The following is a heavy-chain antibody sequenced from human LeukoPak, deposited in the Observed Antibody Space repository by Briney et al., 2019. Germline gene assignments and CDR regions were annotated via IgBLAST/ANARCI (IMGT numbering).Heavy chain of an antibody. V-gene: IGHV4-59*08. CDR3: ARHRWRRYCSSTSCYDPFDP. Sequence: SETLPLTCTVSGGSISSYYWSWIRQPPGKGLEWIGYIYYSGSTNYNPSLKSRVTISVDTSKNQFSLKLSSVTAADTAVYYCARHRWRRYCSSTSCYDPFDPWGQGILVTVSS. D-gene: IGHD2-2*01. J-gene: IGHJ5*02. CDR2: IYYSGST. CDR1: GGSISSYY.